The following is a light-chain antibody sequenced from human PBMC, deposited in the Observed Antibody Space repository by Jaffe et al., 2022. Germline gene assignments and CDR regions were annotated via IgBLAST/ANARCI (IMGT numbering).Light chain of an antibody. CDR1: SSNIGGNYD. V-gene: IGLV1-40*01. CDR2: NDN. CDR3: QSFDSSLGSSV. Sequence: QSVLTQPPSLSGAPGQRVTISCTGSSSNIGGNYDVHWYQQLPGTAPKLLIYNDNNRPSGVSDRFSGSKSGTSASLAIAGLQAEDEADYYCQSFDSSLGSSVFGGGTKLTVL. J-gene: IGLJ2*01.